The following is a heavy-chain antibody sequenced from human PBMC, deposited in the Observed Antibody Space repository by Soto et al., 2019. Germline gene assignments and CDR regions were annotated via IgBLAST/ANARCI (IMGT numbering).Heavy chain of an antibody. J-gene: IGHJ6*02. Sequence: ASETLSLTCAVSGASISTEGYTWSWIRQPPGKGLEWIGYIYPSGATHYNPSLKSRVTISLDASRNRFSLSVGSVTAADTAVYYCPRATFGAVLHLEAWGQVTTVTVSS. CDR1: GASISTEGYT. D-gene: IGHD3-3*01. CDR3: PRATFGAVLHLEA. CDR2: IYPSGAT. V-gene: IGHV4-30-2*01.